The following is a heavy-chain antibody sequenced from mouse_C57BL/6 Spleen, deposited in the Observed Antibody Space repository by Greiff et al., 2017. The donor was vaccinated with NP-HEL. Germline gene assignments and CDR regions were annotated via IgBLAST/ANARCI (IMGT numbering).Heavy chain of an antibody. CDR2: IYPGDGDT. D-gene: IGHD5-1*01. CDR3: ARRSNSDY. CDR1: GYAFSSSW. Sequence: QVQLQQSGPELVKPGASVKISCKASGYAFSSSWMNWVKQRPGKGLEWIGRIYPGDGDTNYNGKFKGKATLTADKSSSTAYMQLSSLTSKDSAVYFCARRSNSDYWGQGTTLTVSS. J-gene: IGHJ2*01. V-gene: IGHV1-82*01.